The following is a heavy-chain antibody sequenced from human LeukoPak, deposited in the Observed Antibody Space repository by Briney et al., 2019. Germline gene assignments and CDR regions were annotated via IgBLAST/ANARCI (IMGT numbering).Heavy chain of an antibody. Sequence: GGSLRLSCAVSGFTFSSYWMHWVRQAPGKGLVWVSRINSDGSSISYADSVKGRFTISRDNAKNTLYLQMNSLRAEDTAVYYCARSDDSGSSCFDYWGQGTLVTVSS. CDR2: INSDGSSI. D-gene: IGHD1-26*01. CDR1: GFTFSSYW. CDR3: ARSDDSGSSCFDY. J-gene: IGHJ4*02. V-gene: IGHV3-74*01.